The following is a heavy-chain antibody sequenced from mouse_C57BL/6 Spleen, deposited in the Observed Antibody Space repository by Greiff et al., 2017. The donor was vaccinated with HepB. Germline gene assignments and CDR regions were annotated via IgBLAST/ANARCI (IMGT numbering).Heavy chain of an antibody. CDR1: GFSLTSYG. CDR2: IWSDGST. CDR3: ARHGATVVDWYFDV. J-gene: IGHJ1*03. Sequence: QVQLKESGPGLVAPSPSLSITCTVSGFSLTSYGVHWVRQPPGKGLEWLVVIWSDGSTTYNSALKSRLSISKDNSKSQVVLKMNSRQTDDTAMYYCARHGATVVDWYFDVWGTGTTVTVSS. D-gene: IGHD1-1*01. V-gene: IGHV2-6-1*01.